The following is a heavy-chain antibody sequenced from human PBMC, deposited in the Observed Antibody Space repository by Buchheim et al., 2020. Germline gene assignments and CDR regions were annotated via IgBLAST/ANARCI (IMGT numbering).Heavy chain of an antibody. D-gene: IGHD2-15*01. CDR2: ISYDGSNK. CDR3: AKLSGRGGYYFDY. Sequence: QVQLVESGGGVVQPGRSLRLSCAASGFTFSSYGMHWVRQAPGKGLEWVAVISYDGSNKYYADSVKGRFTISRDNSKNTLYLQMNSLRAEDTAVYYCAKLSGRGGYYFDYWGQGTL. CDR1: GFTFSSYG. J-gene: IGHJ4*02. V-gene: IGHV3-30*18.